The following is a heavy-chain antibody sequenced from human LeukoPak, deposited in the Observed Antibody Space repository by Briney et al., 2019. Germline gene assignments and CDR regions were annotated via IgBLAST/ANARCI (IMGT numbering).Heavy chain of an antibody. Sequence: PSETLSLTCTVSGGSISSHYWSWIRQPPGKGLEWIGYIYYSGSTNYNPSLKSRVTISVDTSKNQFSLKLSSVTAADTAVYYCARGVVLRYFDWLSWFDPWGQGTLVTVSS. CDR3: ARGVVLRYFDWLSWFDP. CDR2: IYYSGST. V-gene: IGHV4-59*11. J-gene: IGHJ5*02. D-gene: IGHD3-9*01. CDR1: GGSISSHY.